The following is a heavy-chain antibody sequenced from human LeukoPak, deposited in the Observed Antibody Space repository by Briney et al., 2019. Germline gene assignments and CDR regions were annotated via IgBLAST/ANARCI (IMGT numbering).Heavy chain of an antibody. CDR2: ISAYNGNT. CDR1: YYTFTNYG. CDR3: ARHSMVRGVIIVDY. J-gene: IGHJ4*02. Sequence: ASVKVSCKASYYTFTNYGISWVRQAPGQGLEWMGWISAYNGNTNYAQKLQGRVTMTTDTSTSTAYMELRSLRSDDTAVYYCARHSMVRGVIIVDYWGQGTLVTVSS. V-gene: IGHV1-18*01. D-gene: IGHD3-10*01.